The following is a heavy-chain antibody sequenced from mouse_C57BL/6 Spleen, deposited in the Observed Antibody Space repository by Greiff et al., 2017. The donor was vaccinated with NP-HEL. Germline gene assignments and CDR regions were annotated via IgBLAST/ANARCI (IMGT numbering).Heavy chain of an antibody. V-gene: IGHV1-15*01. D-gene: IGHD1-1*01. CDR3: TRYYYGSNAMDY. Sequence: VQLQQSGAELVRPGASVTLSCKASGYTFTDYEMHWVKQTPVHGLEWIGAIDPETGGTAYNQKFKGKAILTADKSSSTAYMELRSLTSEDSAVYYCTRYYYGSNAMDYWGQGTSVTVSS. J-gene: IGHJ4*01. CDR1: GYTFTDYE. CDR2: IDPETGGT.